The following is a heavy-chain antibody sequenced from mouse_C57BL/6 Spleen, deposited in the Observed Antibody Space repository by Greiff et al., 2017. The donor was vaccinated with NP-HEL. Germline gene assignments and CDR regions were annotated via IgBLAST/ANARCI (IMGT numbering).Heavy chain of an antibody. CDR1: GYTFTDYY. CDR2: INPNNGGT. J-gene: IGHJ1*03. V-gene: IGHV1-26*01. Sequence: EVQLQQSGPELVKPGASVKISCKASGYTFTDYYMNWVKQSHGKSLEWIGDINPNNGGTSYNQKFKGKATLTVDKSFSTAYMELRSLTSEDSAVYYCASMVTVRYFDVWGTGTTVTVSS. D-gene: IGHD2-2*01. CDR3: ASMVTVRYFDV.